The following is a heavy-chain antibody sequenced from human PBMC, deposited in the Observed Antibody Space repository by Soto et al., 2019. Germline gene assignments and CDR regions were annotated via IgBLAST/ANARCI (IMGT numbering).Heavy chain of an antibody. Sequence: VSSNSAAWNWIRQSPSRGLEWLGRTYYRSKWYNDYAVSVKSRITINPDTSKNQFSLQLNSVTPEDTAVYYCARHVGYSYGYSFFDYWGQGTLVTVSS. D-gene: IGHD5-18*01. J-gene: IGHJ4*02. CDR3: ARHVGYSYGYSFFDY. CDR2: TYYRSKWYN. CDR1: VSSNSAA. V-gene: IGHV6-1*01.